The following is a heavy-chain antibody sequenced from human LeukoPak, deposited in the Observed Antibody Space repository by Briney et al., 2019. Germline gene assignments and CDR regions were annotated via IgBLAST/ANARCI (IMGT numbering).Heavy chain of an antibody. V-gene: IGHV4-38-2*01. D-gene: IGHD1-26*01. CDR3: ASSTXXVKAKKFQE. CDR1: GYSISSGYY. J-gene: IGHJ1*01. Sequence: SETLSLTCGVSGYSISSGYYWGWIRQPPGKGLEWIGTIYHSGSTYYNPSLKSRVTISVDTSKDQFSPKLTSVTPPDTAVSFCASSTXXVKAKKFQEWGQGTLVTVSS. CDR2: IYHSGST.